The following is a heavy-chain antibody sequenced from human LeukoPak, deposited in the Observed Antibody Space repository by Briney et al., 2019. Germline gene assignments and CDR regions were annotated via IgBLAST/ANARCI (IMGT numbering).Heavy chain of an antibody. Sequence: ASVKVSCKASGYTFTGYYIQWARQAPGQGLEWMGWINPDNGGAEYAQKFQGRVIMASDPSVTTAYMKLSRLTSDDTAVYYCARDAFWGLFDYWGHGTLITVSS. V-gene: IGHV1-2*02. D-gene: IGHD3-16*01. J-gene: IGHJ4*01. CDR1: GYTFTGYY. CDR3: ARDAFWGLFDY. CDR2: INPDNGGA.